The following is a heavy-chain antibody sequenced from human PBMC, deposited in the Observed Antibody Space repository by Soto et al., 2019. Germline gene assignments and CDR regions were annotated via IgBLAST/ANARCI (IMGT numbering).Heavy chain of an antibody. D-gene: IGHD4-17*01. V-gene: IGHV1-18*04. J-gene: IGHJ5*02. CDR1: ASTFTGYT. Sequence: QVHLVQSGTAVKEPGASVKVSCKASASTFTGYTINWVRQAPGQGLEWMGWISTFTGNTKYAGNFEGRATRTTYTSTTTAYMELTSLTFDDTAVYFCARGTVTSGRWFGAWGQGTLVSVSS. CDR3: ARGTVTSGRWFGA. CDR2: ISTFTGNT.